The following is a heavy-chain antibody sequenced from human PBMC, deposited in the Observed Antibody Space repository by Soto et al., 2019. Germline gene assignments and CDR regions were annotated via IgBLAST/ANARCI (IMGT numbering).Heavy chain of an antibody. CDR1: GFSLSTSGVG. CDR3: AHISKQQLAAYYFDY. V-gene: IGHV2-5*02. Sequence: QITLKESGPTLVKPTQTLTLTCTFSGFSLSTSGVGVGRIRQPPGKALEWLALIYWDDDKRYSPSLKSRLTITKDTSKNQVVLTMTNMDPVDTATYYGAHISKQQLAAYYFDYWGQGTLVTVSS. J-gene: IGHJ4*02. D-gene: IGHD6-13*01. CDR2: IYWDDDK.